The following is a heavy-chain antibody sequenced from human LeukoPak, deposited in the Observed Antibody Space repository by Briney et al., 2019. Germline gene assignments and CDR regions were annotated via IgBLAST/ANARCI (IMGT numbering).Heavy chain of an antibody. CDR3: ARRYTGSGNAFDI. CDR2: IYSSGST. D-gene: IGHD3-10*01. J-gene: IGHJ3*02. CDR1: GGSISSYY. V-gene: IGHV4-59*08. Sequence: SETLFLSCTVSGGSISSYYWSWIRQPPGKGLEWIGYIYSSGSTNYSPSLKSRVTISVDTSKNQFSLELYSVTAADTAVHYEARRYTGSGNAFDIWGEGTMVTVSS.